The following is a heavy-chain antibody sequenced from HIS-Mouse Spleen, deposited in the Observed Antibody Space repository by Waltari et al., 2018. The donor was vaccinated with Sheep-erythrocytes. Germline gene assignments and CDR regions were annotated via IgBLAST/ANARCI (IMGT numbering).Heavy chain of an antibody. D-gene: IGHD3-3*01. J-gene: IGHJ3*02. Sequence: QVQLVQSGAEVKKPGASVKVSCKASGYTFTGYYMHWVRQAPGQGLEWMGRNKPNTGGTNYAQKFQGSVHIVQDMSISPAYMELSRLGSVYTAVYYCGEWYYDLWSGSAWGAFDMWGQGTMVTVSS. CDR3: GEWYYDLWSGSAWGAFDM. V-gene: IGHV1-2*02. CDR2: NKPNTGGT. CDR1: GYTFTGYY.